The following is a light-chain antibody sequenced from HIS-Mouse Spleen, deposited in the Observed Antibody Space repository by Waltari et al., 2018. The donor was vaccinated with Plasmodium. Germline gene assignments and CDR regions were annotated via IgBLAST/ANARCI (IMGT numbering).Light chain of an antibody. CDR2: DAS. V-gene: IGKV3-11*01. CDR3: QQRSNWPPLT. CDR1: QSVSSY. Sequence: EIVLTQSPATLSLSPGERATLSCRASQSVSSYLAWYQQNPGQAPRLLSYDASNRATDIPARFSGSGSGTDFTLTISSLEPEDFAVYYCQQRSNWPPLTFGGGTKVEIK. J-gene: IGKJ4*01.